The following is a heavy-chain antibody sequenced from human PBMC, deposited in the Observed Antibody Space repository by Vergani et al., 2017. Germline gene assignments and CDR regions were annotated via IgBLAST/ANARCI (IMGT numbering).Heavy chain of an antibody. J-gene: IGHJ6*03. CDR2: IYYSGST. D-gene: IGHD4-17*01. Sequence: QVQLQESGPGLVKPSETLSLTCTVSGGSISSYYWSWIRQPPGKGLEWIGYIYYSGSTNYNPSLKSRVTISVDTSKNQFSLKLSAVTAADTAVYYCARGIHYGDYVLYYDYIDVWGKGP. V-gene: IGHV4-59*01. CDR1: GGSISSYY. CDR3: ARGIHYGDYVLYYDYIDV.